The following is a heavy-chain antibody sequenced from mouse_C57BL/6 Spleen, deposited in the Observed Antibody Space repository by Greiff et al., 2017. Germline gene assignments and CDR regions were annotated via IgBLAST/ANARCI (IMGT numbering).Heavy chain of an antibody. CDR1: GFSLTSYG. CDR3: ARNGEGYDGYFDV. Sequence: VKLVESGPGLVQPSQSLSITCTVSGFSLTSYGVHWVRQSPGKGLEWLGVIWSGGSTDYNAAFISRLSISKDNSKSQVFFKMNSLQADDTAIYYCARNGEGYDGYFDVWGTGTTVTVSS. J-gene: IGHJ1*03. V-gene: IGHV2-2*01. CDR2: IWSGGST. D-gene: IGHD2-2*01.